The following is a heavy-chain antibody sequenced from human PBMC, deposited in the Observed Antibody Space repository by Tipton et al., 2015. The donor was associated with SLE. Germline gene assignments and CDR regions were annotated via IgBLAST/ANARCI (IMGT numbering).Heavy chain of an antibody. CDR2: INHSGST. Sequence: LRLSCAVYGGSFSGYSWSWIRQPPGKGLEWIGEINHSGSTNYNPSLKSRVTISVDTSKNQFSLQLSSVTAADTAVYYCARDPFSGTSRAEDIWGQGTMVTVSS. J-gene: IGHJ3*02. D-gene: IGHD1-26*01. CDR3: ARDPFSGTSRAEDI. V-gene: IGHV4-34*01. CDR1: GGSFSGYS.